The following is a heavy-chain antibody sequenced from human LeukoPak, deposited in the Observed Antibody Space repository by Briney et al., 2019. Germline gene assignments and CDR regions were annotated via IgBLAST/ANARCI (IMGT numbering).Heavy chain of an antibody. V-gene: IGHV4-59*12. D-gene: IGHD3-16*01. Sequence: SETQSLTCTLSGRSISNYFWTWPRQPPERGMEWIGYIYYSGSTNYNTSRKSQVTISVDTSKNQCSLKLSSVTAADTAVYYCARDSAYLDFWGQGTLVTVSS. CDR1: GRSISNYF. CDR2: IYYSGST. CDR3: ARDSAYLDF. J-gene: IGHJ4*02.